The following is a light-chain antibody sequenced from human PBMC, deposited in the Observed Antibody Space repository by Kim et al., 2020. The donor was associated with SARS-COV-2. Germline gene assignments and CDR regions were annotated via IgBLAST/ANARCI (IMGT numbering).Light chain of an antibody. V-gene: IGLV1-40*01. CDR2: GNS. CDR3: QSYDSSLSGPWV. J-gene: IGLJ3*02. CDR1: SSNIGAGYA. Sequence: VTISCTGSSSNIGAGYAVHWYQQLPGTAPKLLIYGNSNRPSGVPDRFSGSKSGTSASLAITGLQAEDEADYYCQSYDSSLSGPWVFGGGTKLTVL.